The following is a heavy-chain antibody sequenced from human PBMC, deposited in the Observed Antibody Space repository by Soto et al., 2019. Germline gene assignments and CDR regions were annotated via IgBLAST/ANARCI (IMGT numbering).Heavy chain of an antibody. J-gene: IGHJ4*02. D-gene: IGHD1-26*01. CDR3: ARDRGSYALDY. Sequence: QVQLVQSGAEVKKPGASVKVSCKASGYTFTSYGIIWVRQAPGQGLEWMGWISAYNGNTHYAQKLQGRVTMTTDTPTSTANMELRGLRSDDTAVYYCARDRGSYALDYWGQGTLVTVSS. CDR2: ISAYNGNT. CDR1: GYTFTSYG. V-gene: IGHV1-18*01.